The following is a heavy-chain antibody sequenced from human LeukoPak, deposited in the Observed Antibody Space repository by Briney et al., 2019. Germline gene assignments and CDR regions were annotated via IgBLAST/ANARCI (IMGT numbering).Heavy chain of an antibody. CDR3: ARDFDDLTGDYYYILEY. J-gene: IGHJ4*02. CDR1: GFNFSRNG. D-gene: IGHD3-22*01. CDR2: IRFDGTKE. V-gene: IGHV3-30*02. Sequence: GGSLRLSCTASGFNFSRNGMHWVRQAPGQGLEWVAFIRFDGTKEFYGASVRGRFNISRDNSKNILFLQMNSLRPEDTAVYYCARDFDDLTGDYYYILEYWGRGMVVAVSS.